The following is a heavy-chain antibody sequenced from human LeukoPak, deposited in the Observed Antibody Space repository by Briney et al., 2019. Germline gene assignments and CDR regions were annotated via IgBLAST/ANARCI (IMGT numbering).Heavy chain of an antibody. CDR3: ARNDSSGYFDY. V-gene: IGHV4-38-2*01. Sequence: KPSETLSLTCDVSDYSISSGDYWGWIRQPPGKGLEWIGSVYHSGSTHYSPSLKSRVTISVDTSKNQFSLKLSSVTAADTAVYYCARNDSSGYFDYWGQGTLVTVSS. CDR1: DYSISSGDY. J-gene: IGHJ4*02. CDR2: VYHSGST. D-gene: IGHD3-22*01.